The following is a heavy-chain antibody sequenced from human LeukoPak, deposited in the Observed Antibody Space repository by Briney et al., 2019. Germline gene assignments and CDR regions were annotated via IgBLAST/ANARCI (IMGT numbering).Heavy chain of an antibody. V-gene: IGHV3-30*02. Sequence: GGSLRLSCAASGFTFSSYGMHWVRQAPGKGLEWVAFIRYDGSNKYYADSVKGRFTVSRDNSKITLYLQMNSLRAEDTAVYYCAKDRQQLANWFDPWGQGTLVTVSS. CDR3: AKDRQQLANWFDP. CDR2: IRYDGSNK. D-gene: IGHD6-13*01. CDR1: GFTFSSYG. J-gene: IGHJ5*02.